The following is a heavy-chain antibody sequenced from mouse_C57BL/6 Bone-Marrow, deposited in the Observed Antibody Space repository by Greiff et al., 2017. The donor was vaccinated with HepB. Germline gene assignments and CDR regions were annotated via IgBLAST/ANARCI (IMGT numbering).Heavy chain of an antibody. Sequence: EVKLMESGPGLVKPSQSLSLTCSVTGYSITSGYYWNWIRQFPGNKLEWMGYISYDGSNNYNPSLKNRISITRDTSKNQFFLKLNSVTTEDTATYYCAREGYYGWFAYWGQGTLVTVSA. J-gene: IGHJ3*01. CDR1: GYSITSGYY. CDR2: ISYDGSN. CDR3: AREGYYGWFAY. V-gene: IGHV3-6*01. D-gene: IGHD1-1*01.